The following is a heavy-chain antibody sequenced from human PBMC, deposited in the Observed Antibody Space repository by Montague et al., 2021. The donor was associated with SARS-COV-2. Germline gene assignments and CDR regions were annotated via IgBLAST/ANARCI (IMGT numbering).Heavy chain of an antibody. D-gene: IGHD5/OR15-5a*01. V-gene: IGHV3-21*01. J-gene: IGHJ3*02. Sequence: SLRLSCEASGFTFSKYSMNWVRQAPGKGLEWVSSISTSSLYIYYAASVKGRFTISRANAKNSLFLQMDSLRAEDTAVYYCARALSASYSVGGDSFDIWGQGTMVTVSS. CDR3: ARALSASYSVGGDSFDI. CDR2: ISTSSLYI. CDR1: GFTFSKYS.